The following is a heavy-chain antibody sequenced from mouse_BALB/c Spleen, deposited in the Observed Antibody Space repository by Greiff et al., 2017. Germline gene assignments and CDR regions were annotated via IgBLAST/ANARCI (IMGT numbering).Heavy chain of an antibody. CDR2: INPYNDGT. J-gene: IGHJ4*01. Sequence: EVKLMESGPELVKPGASVKMSCKASGYTFTSYVMHWVKQKPGQGLEWIGYINPYNDGTKYNEKFKGKATLTSDKSSSTAYMELSSLTSEDSAVYYCASEGLRREYAMDYWGQGTSVTVSS. CDR3: ASEGLRREYAMDY. CDR1: GYTFTSYV. D-gene: IGHD2-4*01. V-gene: IGHV1-14*01.